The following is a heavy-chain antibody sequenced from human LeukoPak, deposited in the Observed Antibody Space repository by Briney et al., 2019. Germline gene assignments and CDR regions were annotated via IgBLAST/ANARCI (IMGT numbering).Heavy chain of an antibody. Sequence: PGGSLRLSCAASGFNFYIYTMSWVRQAPGKGLEWVSSISDSATNTYYADSVKGRFTISRDNSKNTLYLQMNSLRAEDTAVYYCVKDWRDEANCGVDCLEYWGQGTLVTVSS. D-gene: IGHD2-21*02. CDR3: VKDWRDEANCGVDCLEY. CDR1: GFNFYIYT. V-gene: IGHV3-23*01. CDR2: ISDSATNT. J-gene: IGHJ4*02.